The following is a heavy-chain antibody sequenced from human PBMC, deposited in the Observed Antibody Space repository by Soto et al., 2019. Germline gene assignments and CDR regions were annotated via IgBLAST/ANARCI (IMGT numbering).Heavy chain of an antibody. V-gene: IGHV1-2*02. CDR1: GYTFSDYR. CDR2: VSPISGDT. Sequence: QVQLVQSGAEVKKPGASVMVSCKTSGYTFSDYRMHWVRQAPGQGLEWMGWVSPISGDTNYAQEFQGRVTMTSDPSIKTVYMELNSLTSDDTSMFYCARENWHFDYWGQGTLITVSS. J-gene: IGHJ4*02. CDR3: ARENWHFDY.